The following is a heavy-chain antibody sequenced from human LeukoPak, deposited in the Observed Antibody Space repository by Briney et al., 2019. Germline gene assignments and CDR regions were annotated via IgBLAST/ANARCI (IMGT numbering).Heavy chain of an antibody. D-gene: IGHD6-19*01. Sequence: GGSLRLSCAASGFTFSSYAMSWVRQAPGKGLEWVSAISGSGGSTYHADSVKGRFTISRDNSKNTLYLQMNSLRAEDTAVYYCAKSCTPYSSLWDYWGQGTLVTVSS. V-gene: IGHV3-23*01. CDR2: ISGSGGST. CDR1: GFTFSSYA. J-gene: IGHJ4*02. CDR3: AKSCTPYSSLWDY.